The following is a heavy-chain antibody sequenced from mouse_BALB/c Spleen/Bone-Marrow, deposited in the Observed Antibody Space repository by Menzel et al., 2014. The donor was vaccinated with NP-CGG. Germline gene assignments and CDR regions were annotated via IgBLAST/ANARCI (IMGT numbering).Heavy chain of an antibody. CDR1: GYTFTSYY. Sequence: QVQLQQSGPELVKPGASVRISCKASGYTFTSYYIHWVKQRPGQGLEWIGWIYPGNVNTKYNEKFKGKATLTADKSSSTAYMQLSSLTPEDSAVYFCARGNGGAWFAYWGQGTLVTVSA. CDR2: IYPGNVNT. J-gene: IGHJ3*01. CDR3: ARGNGGAWFAY. V-gene: IGHV1S56*01.